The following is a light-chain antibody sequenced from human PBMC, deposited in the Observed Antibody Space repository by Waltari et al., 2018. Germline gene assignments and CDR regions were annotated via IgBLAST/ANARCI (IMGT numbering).Light chain of an antibody. V-gene: IGLV2-14*03. CDR1: STDVGGYNY. CDR2: DVT. Sequence: QSALTQPTSMSGSPAQSITISCSGTSTDVGGYNYVSWYQQHSVKAPKLIIYDVTCRPSGVSDRFSGSKSGNTASLTSSGLQLDDEAYYFCASYTTTSLGVFGGGTKVTVL. J-gene: IGLJ3*02. CDR3: ASYTTTSLGV.